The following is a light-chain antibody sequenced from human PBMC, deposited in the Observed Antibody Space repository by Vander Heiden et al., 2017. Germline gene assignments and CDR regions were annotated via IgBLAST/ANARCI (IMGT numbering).Light chain of an antibody. CDR3: QSYDSSLSGDWV. J-gene: IGLJ3*02. V-gene: IGLV1-40*01. Sequence: QSVLTQPPSVSGAPGPRVTISSTGSSPNIGAGYDVHGYQQLPGTAPKLLIYGNSNRPSGVPDRFSGSKSGTSASLAITGLQAEDEADYYCQSYDSSLSGDWVFGGGTKLTVL. CDR2: GNS. CDR1: SPNIGAGYD.